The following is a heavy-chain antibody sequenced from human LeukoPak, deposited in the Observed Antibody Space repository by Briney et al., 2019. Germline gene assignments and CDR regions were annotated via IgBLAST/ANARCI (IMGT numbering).Heavy chain of an antibody. CDR3: ARKGGTFDS. J-gene: IGHJ4*02. CDR2: IYYSGTT. CDR1: GGSISSYY. D-gene: IGHD2-15*01. Sequence: PSETLSLTCTVSGGSISSYYWSWIRQPPGKGLEWIGYIYYSGTTNYNPSLKSRVTISVDTSKNEFSLNLSSVTAADTALYYCARKGGTFDSWGQGILVTVSS. V-gene: IGHV4-59*08.